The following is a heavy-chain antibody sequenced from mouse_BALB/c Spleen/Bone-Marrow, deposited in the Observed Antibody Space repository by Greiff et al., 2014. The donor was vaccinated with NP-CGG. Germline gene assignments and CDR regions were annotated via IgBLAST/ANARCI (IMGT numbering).Heavy chain of an antibody. CDR2: IHPSDSET. D-gene: IGHD1-1*01. Sequence: VQLQQSGAELVRPGASVKLSCKASGYSFTSYWMDWVKQRPGQGLEWIGMIHPSDSETRLNQKFKDKATLTVDKSSSTAYVQLSSPTSEDSAVYYCAREREITTVVAGDWYFDVWGAGTTVTVSS. J-gene: IGHJ1*01. CDR3: AREREITTVVAGDWYFDV. V-gene: IGHV1-61*01. CDR1: GYSFTSYW.